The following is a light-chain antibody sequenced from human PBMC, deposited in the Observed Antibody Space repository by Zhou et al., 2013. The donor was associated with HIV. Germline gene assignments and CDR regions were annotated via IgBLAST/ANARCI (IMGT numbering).Light chain of an antibody. Sequence: DIVMTQTPLSLSVTPGQPASISCKSSQSLLQSDGKTYLYWFLQKPGQSPQLLIYEVSGRFSGVPDRFSGSGSGTDFTLKISRVEAEDDGVYYCMQATHLRTFGQGTKVEIK. V-gene: IGKV2-29*03. J-gene: IGKJ1*01. CDR1: QSLLQSDGKTY. CDR3: MQATHLRT. CDR2: EVS.